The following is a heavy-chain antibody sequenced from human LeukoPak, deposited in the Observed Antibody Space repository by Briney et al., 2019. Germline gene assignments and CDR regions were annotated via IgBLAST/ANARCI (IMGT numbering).Heavy chain of an antibody. J-gene: IGHJ5*02. D-gene: IGHD3-3*01. CDR1: GFTFSSYW. Sequence: GGSLRLSCAASGFTFSSYWMHWVRQAPGKGLVWVSRIISDGSSTSYADSVKGRFAISRDNAKNTLYLQMNSLRAEDTAVYYCARELYDFWSGTLGWFDPWGQGTLVTVSS. V-gene: IGHV3-74*01. CDR2: IISDGSST. CDR3: ARELYDFWSGTLGWFDP.